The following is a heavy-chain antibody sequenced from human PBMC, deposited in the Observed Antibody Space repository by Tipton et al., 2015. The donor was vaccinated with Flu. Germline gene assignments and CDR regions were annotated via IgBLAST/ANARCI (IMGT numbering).Heavy chain of an antibody. CDR3: ARGIPASEAFDI. V-gene: IGHV3-66*02. CDR2: IYSGGGT. Sequence: AVSGFTVSSNYMSWVRQAPGKGLEWVSVIYSGGGTFYAGSVKGRFTISRDNSKSTLYLQMGSLRPEDTAVYYCARGIPASEAFDIWGQGTMVTVSS. CDR1: GFTVSSNY. J-gene: IGHJ3*02.